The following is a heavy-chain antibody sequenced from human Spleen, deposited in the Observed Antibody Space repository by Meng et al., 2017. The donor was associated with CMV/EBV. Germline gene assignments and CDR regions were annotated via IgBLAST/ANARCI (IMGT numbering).Heavy chain of an antibody. CDR1: GYTFTSYG. Sequence: KASGYTFTSYGISWVRQAPGQGLEWMGWISAYNGNTNYAQKLQGRVTMTTDTSTSTAYMELRSLRSDDTAVYYCARDAVAGTDAFDIWGQGTMVTVSS. V-gene: IGHV1-18*01. CDR2: ISAYNGNT. D-gene: IGHD6-19*01. CDR3: ARDAVAGTDAFDI. J-gene: IGHJ3*02.